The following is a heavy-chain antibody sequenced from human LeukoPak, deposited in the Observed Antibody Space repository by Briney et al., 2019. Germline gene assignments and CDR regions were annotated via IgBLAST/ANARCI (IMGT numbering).Heavy chain of an antibody. J-gene: IGHJ6*03. Sequence: GASVKVSCKASGYTFTGYYMHWVRQAPGQGLEWMGWINPNSGGTNYAQKFQGRVTMTRDTSISTAYMELSRLRSDDTAVYYCATPGYCSSTSCSSDYYYYMDVWGKGTTVTVSS. CDR3: ATPGYCSSTSCSSDYYYYMDV. CDR2: INPNSGGT. V-gene: IGHV1-2*02. D-gene: IGHD2-2*01. CDR1: GYTFTGYY.